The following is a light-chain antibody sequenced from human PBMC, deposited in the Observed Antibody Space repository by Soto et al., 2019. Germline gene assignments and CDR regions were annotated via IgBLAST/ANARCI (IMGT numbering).Light chain of an antibody. J-gene: IGLJ2*01. V-gene: IGLV1-51*02. CDR3: GTWDSSLSAVI. Sequence: QSVLTQPPSVSAAPGQKVAISCSGGSSNIQNNYVSWYQQLPGTAPKLLIYENNIRPSGIPDRFSGSKSGTSATLGITGLQTGDEADYYCGTWDSSLSAVIFGGGTKLTVL. CDR1: SSNIQNNY. CDR2: ENN.